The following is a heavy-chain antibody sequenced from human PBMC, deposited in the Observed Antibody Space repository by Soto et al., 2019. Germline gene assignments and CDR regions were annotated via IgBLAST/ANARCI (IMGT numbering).Heavy chain of an antibody. D-gene: IGHD3-22*01. CDR1: GFTFSSYW. V-gene: IGHV3-7*02. CDR2: VKPDGSEK. CDR3: ARGDYYDTNGPFSDAFDT. J-gene: IGHJ3*02. Sequence: PGGSLRLSCAAAGFTFSSYWMSWVRQAPGKGLEWVANVKPDGSEKWYVDSVKGRFTISRDNAKNSLCLQMNSLRAEDTAVYYCARGDYYDTNGPFSDAFDTWGQGTMVTVSS.